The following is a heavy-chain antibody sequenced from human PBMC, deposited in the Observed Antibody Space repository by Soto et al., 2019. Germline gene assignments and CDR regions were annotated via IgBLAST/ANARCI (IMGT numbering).Heavy chain of an antibody. CDR1: GFTFSSYA. Sequence: GGSLRLSCAASGFTFSSYAMSWVRQAPGKGLEWVSAISGSGGSTYYADSVKGRFTISRDNSKNTLYLQMNSLRAEDTAVYYCAKDKGPNGSYYYDSSGYYYLYYFDYWGQGTLVTVSS. J-gene: IGHJ4*02. CDR3: AKDKGPNGSYYYDSSGYYYLYYFDY. V-gene: IGHV3-23*01. D-gene: IGHD3-22*01. CDR2: ISGSGGST.